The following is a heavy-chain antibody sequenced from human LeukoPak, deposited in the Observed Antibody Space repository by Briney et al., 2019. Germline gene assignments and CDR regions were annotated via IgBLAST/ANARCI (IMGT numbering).Heavy chain of an antibody. CDR3: ASGRPGLLWFGELSGFDY. D-gene: IGHD3-10*01. CDR1: GGSFSGYY. Sequence: PSETPSLTCAVYGGSFSGYYWSWIRQPPGKGLEWIGEINHSGSTNYNPSLKSRVTISVDTSKNQFSLKLSSVTAADTAVYYCASGRPGLLWFGELSGFDYWGQGTLVTVSS. J-gene: IGHJ4*02. CDR2: INHSGST. V-gene: IGHV4-34*01.